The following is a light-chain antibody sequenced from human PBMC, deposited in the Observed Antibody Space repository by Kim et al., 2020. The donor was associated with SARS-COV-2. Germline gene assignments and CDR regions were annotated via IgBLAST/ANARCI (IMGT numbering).Light chain of an antibody. CDR1: QSVSTY. Sequence: SLSPGERATLSCRASQSVSTYLAWYQQRSGQAPRVRIYDASNRATGIPARFSGSGSGTDFTLTISSLQPEDFAVYYCQQRSSWPLTFGGGTKLEI. CDR2: DAS. CDR3: QQRSSWPLT. J-gene: IGKJ4*01. V-gene: IGKV3-11*01.